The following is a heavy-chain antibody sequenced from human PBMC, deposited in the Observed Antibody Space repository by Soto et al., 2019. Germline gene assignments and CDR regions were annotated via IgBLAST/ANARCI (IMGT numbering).Heavy chain of an antibody. D-gene: IGHD2-15*01. CDR1: GFIFNEYG. V-gene: IGHV3-33*03. Sequence: QVQLVESGGGVVQPGRSLRLSCAASGFIFNEYGMHWVRQAPGKGLEWVAVIWYDGSNKYYADSVKGRFTISRDNSKNTMSLQMNSLRAEDTAVYYCARWGCSGSNCNLNQRGYDLWGQGTLVTVSS. CDR3: ARWGCSGSNCNLNQRGYDL. J-gene: IGHJ4*02. CDR2: IWYDGSNK.